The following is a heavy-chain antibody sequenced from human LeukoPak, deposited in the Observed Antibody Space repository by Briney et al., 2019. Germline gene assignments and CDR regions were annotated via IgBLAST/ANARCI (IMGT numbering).Heavy chain of an antibody. CDR3: ARVSTHVLRYFDWLLWEDY. J-gene: IGHJ4*02. Sequence: ASVKVSCKASGYTFTSYDINWVRQATGQGLEWMGWMNPNSGNTGYAQKFQGRVTMTRNTSISTAYMELSSLRSEDTAVYYCARVSTHVLRYFDWLLWEDYWGQGTLVTVSS. V-gene: IGHV1-8*01. D-gene: IGHD3-9*01. CDR2: MNPNSGNT. CDR1: GYTFTSYD.